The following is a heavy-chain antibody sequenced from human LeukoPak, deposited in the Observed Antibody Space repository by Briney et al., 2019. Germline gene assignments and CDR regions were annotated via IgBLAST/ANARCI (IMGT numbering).Heavy chain of an antibody. CDR3: AAPNYYDSSGYYPSGHLPYFQH. J-gene: IGHJ1*01. CDR1: GGSFSGYY. CDR2: INHSGST. V-gene: IGHV4-34*01. Sequence: TSETLSLTCAVYGGSFSGYYWSWIRQPPGKGLEWIGEINHSGSTNYNPSLKSRVTISVDTSKTQFSLKLSSVPAPHTAVYYCAAPNYYDSSGYYPSGHLPYFQHWGQGTLVTVSS. D-gene: IGHD3-22*01.